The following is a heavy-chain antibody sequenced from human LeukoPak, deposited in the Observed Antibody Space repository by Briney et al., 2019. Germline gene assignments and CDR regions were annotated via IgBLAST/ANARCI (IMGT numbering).Heavy chain of an antibody. CDR2: MYYRGAT. V-gene: IGHV4-31*03. Sequence: TSQTLSLTCTVSGYSISDGGYFWSWVRQHPRKGLEWNGYMYYRGATYYNPSLKSRVSISVDASKNLFSLNLSSVTGADTALYHCARAHDSSGYNIFDFWGQGTLVTVSS. D-gene: IGHD3-22*01. J-gene: IGHJ4*02. CDR1: GYSISDGGYF. CDR3: ARAHDSSGYNIFDF.